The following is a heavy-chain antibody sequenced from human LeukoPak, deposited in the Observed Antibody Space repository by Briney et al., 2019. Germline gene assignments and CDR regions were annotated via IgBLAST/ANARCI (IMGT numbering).Heavy chain of an antibody. CDR2: INPAGARS. CDR3: AKGGASFDY. V-gene: IGHV3-23*01. J-gene: IGHJ4*02. CDR1: GFTFRSYA. Sequence: PGGSLRLSCAVSGFTFRSYAMSWVRQAPGKGLEWVSAINPAGARSFYADSVKGRFTMSRDNSRNTLYLQMNSLRAEDSAVYYCAKGGASFDYWGQGILVTVSS.